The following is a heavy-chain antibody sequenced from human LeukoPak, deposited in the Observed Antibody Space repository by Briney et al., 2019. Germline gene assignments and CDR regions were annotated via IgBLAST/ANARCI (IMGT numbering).Heavy chain of an antibody. CDR3: ATTNDGGGYQWGDFLDF. J-gene: IGHJ4*02. D-gene: IGHD3-22*01. CDR1: GGTSNSHA. Sequence: SVKVSCKASGGTSNSHAISWVRQAPGQGLEWVGRIIPNLGTTNRAQNFQDRVTLTADKSTNTAYMELTSLTSDDTAVYYCATTNDGGGYQWGDFLDFWGQGTLVTVSS. V-gene: IGHV1-69*04. CDR2: IIPNLGTT.